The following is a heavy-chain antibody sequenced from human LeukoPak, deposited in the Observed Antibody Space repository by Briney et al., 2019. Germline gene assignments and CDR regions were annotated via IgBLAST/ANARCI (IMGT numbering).Heavy chain of an antibody. CDR2: INTNTGNP. J-gene: IGHJ4*02. D-gene: IGHD6-13*01. CDR3: ARDYRPIAAAAGHFDY. Sequence: GASVKVSCKASGYTFTSYAMNWVRQAPGQGLEWMGWINTNTGNPTYAQGFTRRFVFSLDTSVSTAYLQISSLKAEDSAVYYCARDYRPIAAAAGHFDYWGQGTLVTVSS. V-gene: IGHV7-4-1*02. CDR1: GYTFTSYA.